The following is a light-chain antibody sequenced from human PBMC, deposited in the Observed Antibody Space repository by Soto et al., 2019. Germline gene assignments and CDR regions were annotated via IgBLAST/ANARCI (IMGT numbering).Light chain of an antibody. CDR3: QQSYSIA. V-gene: IGKV1-39*01. CDR1: QSISTY. CDR2: AAS. Sequence: DIQMTQSPSSLSASVGDRVTITCRASQSISTYLNWYQQKPGKAPKVLIYAASSLQSGVPSRFSGSGSGTDFTLTISSLQPEDFATYYCQQSYSIAFGGGTKVEIK. J-gene: IGKJ4*01.